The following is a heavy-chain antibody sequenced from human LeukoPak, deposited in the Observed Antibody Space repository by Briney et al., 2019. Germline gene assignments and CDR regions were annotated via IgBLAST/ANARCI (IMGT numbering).Heavy chain of an antibody. CDR1: GYTFTTNG. D-gene: IGHD1-26*01. Sequence: GASVNVSCKASGYTFTTNGISWVRQAPGQGLEWMEWISAYSGNTNYAESLQGRVTMTTDSSTSTAYMEVKSLRSDDTAVYFCASGNSGTYYWGQGTLVTVYS. CDR2: ISAYSGNT. CDR3: ASGNSGTYY. J-gene: IGHJ4*02. V-gene: IGHV1-18*01.